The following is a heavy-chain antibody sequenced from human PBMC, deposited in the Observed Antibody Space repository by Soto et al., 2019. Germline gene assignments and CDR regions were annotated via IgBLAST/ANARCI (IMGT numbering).Heavy chain of an antibody. D-gene: IGHD2-21*01. V-gene: IGHV3-49*04. CDR3: TRDLSPPSSCGGDCYGMDV. CDR1: GFTFSYYA. Sequence: GSLRLSCTSSGFTFSYYAMSWVLQAPGKGLEWVGFIRSNAYGGTAEYAASVKGRFAISRDDSKSIAYLQMNSLKSDDTALYYCTRDLSPPSSCGGDCYGMDVWGQGTTVTVSS. J-gene: IGHJ6*02. CDR2: IRSNAYGGTA.